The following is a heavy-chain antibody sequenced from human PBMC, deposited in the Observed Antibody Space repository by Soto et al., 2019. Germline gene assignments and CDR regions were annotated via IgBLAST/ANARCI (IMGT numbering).Heavy chain of an antibody. CDR2: VTVTGGST. J-gene: IGHJ5*02. CDR1: AISFNTYG. Sequence: EVAMVESGGGLVQPGGSLRLSCAASAISFNTYGVTWVRQAPGKGLEWVSTVTVTGGSTYYADSVKGRFTISRDRSNYTVSLLLNSLRVEDTAIYYCAGQRSPEGWFDPWGQGTLVTVSS. CDR3: AGQRSPEGWFDP. D-gene: IGHD3-10*01. V-gene: IGHV3-23*04.